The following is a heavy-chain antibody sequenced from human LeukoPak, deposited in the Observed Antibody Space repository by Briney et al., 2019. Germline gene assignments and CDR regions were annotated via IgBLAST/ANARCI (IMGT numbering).Heavy chain of an antibody. CDR1: GFTFSSYS. CDR3: ARDGTWLPAMRDGYYFDY. Sequence: GGSLRLSCAASGFTFSSYSMNWVRQAPGERVECVSSISNSSSYIYYAASVKGRFTLSSDNAKNFRYLQMNRMRAEDPAVYHCARDGTWLPAMRDGYYFDYWGQGTLVTVSS. CDR2: ISNSSSYI. J-gene: IGHJ4*02. D-gene: IGHD2-2*01. V-gene: IGHV3-21*01.